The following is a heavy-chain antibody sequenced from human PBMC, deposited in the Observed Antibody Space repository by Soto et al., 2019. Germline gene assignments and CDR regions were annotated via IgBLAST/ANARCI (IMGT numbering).Heavy chain of an antibody. J-gene: IGHJ6*02. D-gene: IGHD3-22*01. CDR1: GFTFANYA. Sequence: GGSLRLSCAASGFTFANYAMTWVRQAPAKGLEWVSTISGGGGTTYYADSVKGRFTISRDNSKNTLYVQMNSLRAEDTAVYYCVKWVYYDSALYDLDVWGQGATVTVSS. V-gene: IGHV3-23*01. CDR2: ISGGGGTT. CDR3: VKWVYYDSALYDLDV.